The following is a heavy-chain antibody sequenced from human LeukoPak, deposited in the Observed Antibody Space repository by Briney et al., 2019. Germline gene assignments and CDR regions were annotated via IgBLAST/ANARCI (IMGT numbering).Heavy chain of an antibody. CDR3: ARGYGGDILTGYYHTLNWFDP. D-gene: IGHD3-9*01. CDR2: IYHSGST. CDR1: GDSISSSNW. V-gene: IGHV4-4*02. Sequence: SSETLSLTCAVSGDSISSSNWWSWVRQPPGKGLEWIGEIYHSGSTNYNPSLKSRVTISVDKSKNQFSLKLSSVTAADTAVYYCARGYGGDILTGYYHTLNWFDPWGQGTLVTVSS. J-gene: IGHJ5*02.